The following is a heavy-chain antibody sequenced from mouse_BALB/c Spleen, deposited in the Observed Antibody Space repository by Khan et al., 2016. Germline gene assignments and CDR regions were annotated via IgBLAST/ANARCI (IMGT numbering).Heavy chain of an antibody. CDR1: GFSLTSYG. CDR2: IWRGGST. Sequence: QVQLKQSGPGLVQPSQSLSITCTVSGFSLTSYGVHWVRQPPGKGLEWLGVIWRGGSTDYNAAFMSRLSITKDNSKNQVFFKMNSLQADDTAIYYCAKRYYGSYAMDYWGQGTSVTVSS. D-gene: IGHD1-1*01. J-gene: IGHJ4*01. CDR3: AKRYYGSYAMDY. V-gene: IGHV2-5*01.